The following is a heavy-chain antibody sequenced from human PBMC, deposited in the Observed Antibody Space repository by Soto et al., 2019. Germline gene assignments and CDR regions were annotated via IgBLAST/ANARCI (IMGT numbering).Heavy chain of an antibody. CDR1: GFSFSVYG. CDR2: IWYDASKQ. Sequence: PGGSLRLSCETSGFSFSVYGMHWVRQAPGKGLEWVAVIWYDASKQFYAASVEGRFTISRDNSKAILYLQMNSLRAEDTAVYYCASDLVGASDSYGLDVWGQGTPVTVSS. J-gene: IGHJ6*02. D-gene: IGHD1-26*01. V-gene: IGHV3-33*01. CDR3: ASDLVGASDSYGLDV.